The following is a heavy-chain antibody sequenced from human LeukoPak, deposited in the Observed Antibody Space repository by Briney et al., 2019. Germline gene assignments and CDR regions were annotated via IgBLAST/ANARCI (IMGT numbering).Heavy chain of an antibody. CDR1: GGSISSGSYY. D-gene: IGHD6-19*01. J-gene: IGHJ4*02. CDR3: ARAPWYRTGWYGSDY. CDR2: IYTSGST. V-gene: IGHV4-61*02. Sequence: SETLSLTCTVSGGSISSGSYYWSWIRQPAGKRLEWIGRIYTSGSTNYNPSLQSRVTISVDTSKNQFSLKLSSVTAADTAVYYCARAPWYRTGWYGSDYWGQGTLVTVSS.